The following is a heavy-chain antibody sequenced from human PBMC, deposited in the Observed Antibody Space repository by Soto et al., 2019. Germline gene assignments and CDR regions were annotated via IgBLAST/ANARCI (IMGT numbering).Heavy chain of an antibody. CDR1: GGSISSSNYH. CDR2: IYYSGSS. Sequence: QLQLQESGPGLVKPSETLSLTCTVSGGSISSSNYHWGWIRQPPGKGLEWIGSIYYSGSSYFNPSLKSRVTISADTSKNQFSLQLSSVTAADTAVYYCASSNLPTIFGVVDYHYWSQGTLVTVSS. D-gene: IGHD3-3*01. V-gene: IGHV4-39*01. CDR3: ASSNLPTIFGVVDYHY. J-gene: IGHJ4*02.